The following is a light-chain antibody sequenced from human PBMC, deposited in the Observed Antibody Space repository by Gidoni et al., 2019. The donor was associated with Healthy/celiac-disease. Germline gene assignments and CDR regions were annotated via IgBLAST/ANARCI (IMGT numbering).Light chain of an antibody. V-gene: IGKV3-11*01. CDR2: DAS. CDR1: QSVSSY. Sequence: DIVLTQSPATLSLSPGERATLSCRASQSVSSYLAWYQQKPGQAPRLLIYDASNRATGIPARFSGSGSGTDFTLTISSLEPEDFAVYYCQQRSNWPPVLITFGQGTRLEIK. J-gene: IGKJ5*01. CDR3: QQRSNWPPVLIT.